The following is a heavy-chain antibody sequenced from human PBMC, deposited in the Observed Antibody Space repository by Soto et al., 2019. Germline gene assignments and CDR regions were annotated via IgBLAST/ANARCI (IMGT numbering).Heavy chain of an antibody. V-gene: IGHV3-30-3*01. CDR1: GFTFSSYV. CDR2: ISYDGSNK. J-gene: IGHJ3*02. D-gene: IGHD1-1*01. Sequence: QVQLVESGGGVVQPGRSLRLSCAASGFTFSSYVMHWVRQAPGKGLEWVAVISYDGSNKYYADSVKGRFTISRDNSKNTLYLQMNSLRTEDTAVYYCARTATGTEAFDIWGHGTMVTVSS. CDR3: ARTATGTEAFDI.